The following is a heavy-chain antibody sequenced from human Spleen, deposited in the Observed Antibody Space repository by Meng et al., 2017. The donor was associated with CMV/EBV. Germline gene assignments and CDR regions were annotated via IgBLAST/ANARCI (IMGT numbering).Heavy chain of an antibody. CDR1: GFTFSSYE. CDR2: ISSSGSTI. D-gene: IGHD5-18*01. V-gene: IGHV3-48*03. CDR3: AVVGGGDTGPNFDH. J-gene: IGHJ4*02. Sequence: GGSLRLSCAASGFTFSSYEMNWVRQAPGKGLEWVSYISSSGSTIYYADSVKGRFTISRDNAKNSLYLQMNSLRAEDTAVYYCAVVGGGDTGPNFDHWGQGTLVTVSS.